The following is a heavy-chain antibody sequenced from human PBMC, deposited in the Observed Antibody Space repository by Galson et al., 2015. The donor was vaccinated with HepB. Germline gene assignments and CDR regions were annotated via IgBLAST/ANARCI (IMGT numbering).Heavy chain of an antibody. D-gene: IGHD4-17*01. V-gene: IGHV3-33*01. CDR3: ARQQTYGAPSGMDV. Sequence: LRLSCAASGFTFSSYGMHWVRQAPGKGLEWVAVIWYDGSNKYYADSVKGRFTISRDNSKNTLYLQMNSLRAEDTAVYYCARQQTYGAPSGMDVWGQATTDTVSS. J-gene: IGHJ6*02. CDR1: GFTFSSYG. CDR2: IWYDGSNK.